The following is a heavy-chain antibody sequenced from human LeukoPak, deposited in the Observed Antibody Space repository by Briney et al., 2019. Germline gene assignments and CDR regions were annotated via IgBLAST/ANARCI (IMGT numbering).Heavy chain of an antibody. V-gene: IGHV3-30*18. CDR2: ISYDGSNK. Sequence: GRSLGLSCAASGFTFSSYGMHWVRQAPGKGLEWVAVISYDGSNKYYADSVEGRFTISRDNSKNTLYLQMNSLRAEDTAVYYCAKDRDQLQLWLHYWGQGTLVTVSS. CDR1: GFTFSSYG. D-gene: IGHD5-18*01. CDR3: AKDRDQLQLWLHY. J-gene: IGHJ4*02.